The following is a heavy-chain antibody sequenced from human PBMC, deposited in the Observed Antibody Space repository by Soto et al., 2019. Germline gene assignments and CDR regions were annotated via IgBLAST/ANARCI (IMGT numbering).Heavy chain of an antibody. Sequence: ASVKVSCKASGYTFTSYGISWVRQAPGQGHEWMGWISPYNGNANYAQKFQGRVTITTDESTSTAYIELSSLRSEDTALYYGAREITPHYYDSSGYRGWGQGTLVTVSS. CDR3: AREITPHYYDSSGYRG. V-gene: IGHV1-18*01. CDR2: ISPYNGNA. J-gene: IGHJ4*02. CDR1: GYTFTSYG. D-gene: IGHD3-22*01.